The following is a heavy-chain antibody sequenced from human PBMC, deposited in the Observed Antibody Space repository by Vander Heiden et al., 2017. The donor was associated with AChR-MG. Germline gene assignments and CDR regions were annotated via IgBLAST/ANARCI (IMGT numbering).Heavy chain of an antibody. Sequence: EVQLVESGGGLVPPGGSLRLSCAASGLTLSSHWMHWVRQAPGKGLVWVSRVKGDGSSTTYADSVTGRFTISRDNARNTLYLQMTSLRVEDTAVYYCARGPWFGGMDVWGQGTTVTVSS. CDR2: VKGDGSST. CDR1: GLTLSSHW. J-gene: IGHJ6*02. CDR3: ARGPWFGGMDV. V-gene: IGHV3-74*01. D-gene: IGHD3-16*01.